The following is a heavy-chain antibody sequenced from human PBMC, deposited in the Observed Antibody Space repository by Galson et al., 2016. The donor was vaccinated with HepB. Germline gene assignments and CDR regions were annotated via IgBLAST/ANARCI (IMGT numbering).Heavy chain of an antibody. CDR2: ISHNGNYK. Sequence: SLRLSCAGSGFTFSSFGLHWVRQAPGKGLDLVAVISHNGNYKYYADSVKGRFTISRDNSKTTVYLQMNSLRAEDTAVYYCAKDPSRLLEAGGLDSWGQGTLVTVSS. CDR3: AKDPSRLLEAGGLDS. CDR1: GFTFSSFG. J-gene: IGHJ4*02. D-gene: IGHD6-19*01. V-gene: IGHV3-30*18.